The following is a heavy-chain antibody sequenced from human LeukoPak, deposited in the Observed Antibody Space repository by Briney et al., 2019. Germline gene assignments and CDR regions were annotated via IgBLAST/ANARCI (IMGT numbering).Heavy chain of an antibody. CDR3: ARDRYHYYDSSGYYYGGFDY. CDR2: INHSGST. Sequence: SETLSLTCAVYGGSFSGYYWSWIRQPPGKGLEWIGEINHSGSTNYNPSLKSRVTMSVDTSKNQFSLKLSSVTAADTAVYYCARDRYHYYDSSGYYYGGFDYWGQGTLVTVSS. V-gene: IGHV4-34*01. J-gene: IGHJ4*02. D-gene: IGHD3-22*01. CDR1: GGSFSGYY.